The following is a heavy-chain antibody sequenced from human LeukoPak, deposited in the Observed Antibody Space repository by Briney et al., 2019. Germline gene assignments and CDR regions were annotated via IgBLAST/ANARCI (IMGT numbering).Heavy chain of an antibody. CDR3: AGSDYKYYFDY. D-gene: IGHD4-11*01. V-gene: IGHV3-30*03. J-gene: IGHJ4*02. CDR2: ISYDGSNK. Sequence: GGSLRLSCAASGFTFSSYGMHWVRQAPGKGLEWVAVISYDGSNKYYADSVKGRFTISRDNSKNTLYLQMNSLRAEDTAVYYCAGSDYKYYFDYWGQGTLVTVSS. CDR1: GFTFSSYG.